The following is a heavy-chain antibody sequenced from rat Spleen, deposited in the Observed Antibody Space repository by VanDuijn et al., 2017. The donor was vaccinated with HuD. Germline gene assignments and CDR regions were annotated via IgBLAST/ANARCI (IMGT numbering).Heavy chain of an antibody. CDR2: ISYDGSST. J-gene: IGHJ4*01. D-gene: IGHD1-4*01. V-gene: IGHV5-29*01. CDR3: ARHGPGGYVMDA. Sequence: EVQLVESGGDLVQPGRSLKLSCAASGFTFSNYYMAWVRQAPTKGLEGVATISYDGSSTYYRDSVKGRFTISRDNAKSTLYLQMDSLRSEDTASYYCARHGPGGYVMDAWGQGASVTVSS. CDR1: GFTFSNYY.